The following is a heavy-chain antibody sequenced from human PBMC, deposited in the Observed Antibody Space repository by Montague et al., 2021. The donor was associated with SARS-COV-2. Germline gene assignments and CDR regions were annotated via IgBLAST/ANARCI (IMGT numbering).Heavy chain of an antibody. D-gene: IGHD3-3*01. CDR3: ARWDYDFWSGSYRGLDV. CDR2: IYTNGGT. Sequence: TLSLTCTVSGGSISSGSFYWSWIRQPAGNVLEWIGRIYTNGGTNYHPSLKSRVTISIDTSRNKFSLSLSSVTAADTAVYYCARWDYDFWSGSYRGLDVWGQGTTVTVSS. J-gene: IGHJ6*02. CDR1: GGSISSGSFY. V-gene: IGHV4-61*02.